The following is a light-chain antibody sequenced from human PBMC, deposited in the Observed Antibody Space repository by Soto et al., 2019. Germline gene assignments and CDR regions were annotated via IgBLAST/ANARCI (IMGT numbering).Light chain of an antibody. Sequence: QSVLTQPASVSGSPGQSITISCTGTSSGVGGYNYVSWYQQHPGKAPKLMIYDVSNRPSGVSNRFSGSKSGNTASLTISGFLAEDEADYYCSSYRAGSTPYVFGSGTKVTVL. V-gene: IGLV2-14*01. J-gene: IGLJ1*01. CDR1: SSGVGGYNY. CDR2: DVS. CDR3: SSYRAGSTPYV.